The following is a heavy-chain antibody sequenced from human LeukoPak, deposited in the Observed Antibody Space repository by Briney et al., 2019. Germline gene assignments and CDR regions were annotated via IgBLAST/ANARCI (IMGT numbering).Heavy chain of an antibody. D-gene: IGHD3-16*01. Sequence: GGSLRLSCAASGFTFSSYGMHWVRQAPGKGLEWVAIISYDGSNKYYADAVRVRFTISRDNSKNTLYLQMNSLRAEDTAVYYCARGGLVFSPLGLDYWGQGTLVTVSA. V-gene: IGHV3-30*03. CDR2: ISYDGSNK. J-gene: IGHJ4*02. CDR1: GFTFSSYG. CDR3: ARGGLVFSPLGLDY.